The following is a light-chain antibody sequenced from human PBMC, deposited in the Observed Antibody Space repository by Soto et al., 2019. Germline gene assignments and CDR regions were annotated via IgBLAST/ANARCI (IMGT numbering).Light chain of an antibody. J-gene: IGLJ1*01. CDR3: DAYAGSNGYV. V-gene: IGLV2-8*01. CDR2: EVS. CDR1: SSDVGGYNY. Sequence: QYALTQPPSASGSPGQSVTISCTGTSSDVGGYNYVYWYQQHTGKAPKLMIYEVSKRPSGVPDLFSGSKSGNTASLTVSGLQTEDEADYYCDAYAGSNGYVVGTGTKLPVL.